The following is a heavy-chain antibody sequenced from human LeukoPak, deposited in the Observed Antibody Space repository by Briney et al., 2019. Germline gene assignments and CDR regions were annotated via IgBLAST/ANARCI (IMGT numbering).Heavy chain of an antibody. CDR3: ASSGYCSGGSCYSDAFDI. CDR1: GYSITSYW. Sequence: GESLKISCKGSGYSITSYWIGWVRQMPGKGLEWMGIIYPGDSDTRYSPSFQGQVTISADKSISTAYLQWSSLKASDTAMYYCASSGYCSGGSCYSDAFDIWGQGTMVTVSS. V-gene: IGHV5-51*01. J-gene: IGHJ3*02. CDR2: IYPGDSDT. D-gene: IGHD2-15*01.